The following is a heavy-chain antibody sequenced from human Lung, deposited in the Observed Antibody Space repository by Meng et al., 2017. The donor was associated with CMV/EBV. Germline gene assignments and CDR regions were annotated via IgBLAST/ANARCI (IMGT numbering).Heavy chain of an antibody. Sequence: SVTVSRLASGYKLTGYYIHWVRQAPGQGLEWMGWINPNSVGTNYAQKFQGRITMTGDTSITTAYMELSTLRSDGLAVYHCARVKRYCTGGTCSSTGYYGMDVWGQGTTVXVSS. CDR3: ARVKRYCTGGTCSSTGYYGMDV. V-gene: IGHV1-2*02. CDR2: INPNSVGT. CDR1: GYKLTGYY. J-gene: IGHJ6*02. D-gene: IGHD2-15*01.